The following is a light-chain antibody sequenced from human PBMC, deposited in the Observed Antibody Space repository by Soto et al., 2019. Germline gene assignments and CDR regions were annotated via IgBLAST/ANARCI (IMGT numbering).Light chain of an antibody. CDR2: DAS. CDR1: QSVGSW. V-gene: IGKV1-5*01. J-gene: IGKJ1*01. CDR3: QQYNSYPRT. Sequence: DIQMTQSPSTLSASIGDRVTITCRASQSVGSWLAWYQQKPGKAPKFLIYDASSLESGVPSRFRGSGSGTEFTLTISSLQPDDFATYYCQQYNSYPRTFGRGTKVEIK.